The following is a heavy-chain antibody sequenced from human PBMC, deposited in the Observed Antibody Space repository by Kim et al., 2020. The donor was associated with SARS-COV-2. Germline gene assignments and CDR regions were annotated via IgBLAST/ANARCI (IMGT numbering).Heavy chain of an antibody. CDR3: AREIVSYYGMDV. CDR2: K. Sequence: KYYADSVKGRFTISGDNSKNTLYLQMNSLRAEDTAVYYCAREIVSYYGMDVWGQGTTVTVSS. V-gene: IGHV3-30*01. J-gene: IGHJ6*02. D-gene: IGHD1-26*01.